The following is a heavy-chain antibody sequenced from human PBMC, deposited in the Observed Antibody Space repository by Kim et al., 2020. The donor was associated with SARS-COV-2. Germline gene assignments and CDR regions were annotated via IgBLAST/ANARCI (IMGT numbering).Heavy chain of an antibody. Sequence: GGSLRLSCAASGFTFSSYGMHWVRQAPGKGLEWVAVISYDGSNKYYADSVKGRFTISRDNSKNTLYLQMNSLRAEDTAVYYCAKDQSRGSSGWYAFLYYYGMDVWGQGTTVTVSS. J-gene: IGHJ6*02. CDR2: ISYDGSNK. V-gene: IGHV3-30*18. D-gene: IGHD6-19*01. CDR1: GFTFSSYG. CDR3: AKDQSRGSSGWYAFLYYYGMDV.